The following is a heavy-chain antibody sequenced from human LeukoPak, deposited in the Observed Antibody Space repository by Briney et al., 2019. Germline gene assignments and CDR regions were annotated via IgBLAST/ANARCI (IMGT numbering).Heavy chain of an antibody. CDR3: AKGLFYDTSGQFDY. D-gene: IGHD3-22*01. Sequence: GGSLRLSCAASGFTFNNYAMSWVRQAPGKGLEWVSTISGSGRSTYYADFVKGRFIISRDNSKNTLYLQMNSLRAEDTAVYYCAKGLFYDTSGQFDYWGQGSLVTVSS. J-gene: IGHJ4*02. CDR1: GFTFNNYA. CDR2: ISGSGRST. V-gene: IGHV3-23*01.